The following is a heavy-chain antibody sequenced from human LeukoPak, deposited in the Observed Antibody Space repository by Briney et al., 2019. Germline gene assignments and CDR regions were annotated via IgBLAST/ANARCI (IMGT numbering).Heavy chain of an antibody. D-gene: IGHD5-18*01. V-gene: IGHV4-59*01. Sequence: NPSETLSLTCTVSGGSISSYYWSWIRQPPGKGLEWIGYIYYSGSTNYNPSLKSRVTISVDTSKNQFSLKLSSVTAADTAVYYCARGYSYGNHDAFDIWGQGTMVTVSS. CDR2: IYYSGST. J-gene: IGHJ3*02. CDR1: GGSISSYY. CDR3: ARGYSYGNHDAFDI.